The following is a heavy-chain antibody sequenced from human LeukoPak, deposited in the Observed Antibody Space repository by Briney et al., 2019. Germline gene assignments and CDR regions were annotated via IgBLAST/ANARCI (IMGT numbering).Heavy chain of an antibody. J-gene: IGHJ5*02. V-gene: IGHV4-59*01. Sequence: SETLSLTCTVSGGSISSYYWSWIRQPPGKGLEWIGYIYYSGSTNYNPSLKSRVTISVDTSKNQFSLKLSSVTAADTAVYYCAREGRYCSSTSCSWFDPWGQGTLVTVSS. D-gene: IGHD2-2*01. CDR2: IYYSGST. CDR3: AREGRYCSSTSCSWFDP. CDR1: GGSISSYY.